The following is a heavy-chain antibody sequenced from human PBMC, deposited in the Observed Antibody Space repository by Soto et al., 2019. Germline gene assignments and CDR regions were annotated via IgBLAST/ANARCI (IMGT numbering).Heavy chain of an antibody. V-gene: IGHV1-69*02. J-gene: IGHJ4*02. CDR2: IIPILGIA. Sequence: ASVKVSCKASGGTFSSYTISWVRQASGQGLEWMGRIIPILGIANYAQKFQGRVTITADKSTSTAYMELSSLRSEDTAVYYCARSSPDYGDFPAPFDYWGQGTLVTVSS. CDR1: GGTFSSYT. CDR3: ARSSPDYGDFPAPFDY. D-gene: IGHD4-17*01.